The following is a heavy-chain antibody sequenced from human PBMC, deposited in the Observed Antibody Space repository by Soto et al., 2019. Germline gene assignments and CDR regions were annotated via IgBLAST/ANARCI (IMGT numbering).Heavy chain of an antibody. CDR2: INHSGTT. CDR1: GGSFSGYY. D-gene: IGHD3-9*01. CDR3: ARDLVYDILTGNLPNYDVFDI. J-gene: IGHJ3*02. Sequence: SETLSLTCAVYGGSFSGYYWSWIRQPPGKGLEWIGEINHSGTTNYNPSLKSRVTISVDTSKNQFSLKLSSVTAADTAVYYCARDLVYDILTGNLPNYDVFDIWGQGTMVPVSS. V-gene: IGHV4-34*01.